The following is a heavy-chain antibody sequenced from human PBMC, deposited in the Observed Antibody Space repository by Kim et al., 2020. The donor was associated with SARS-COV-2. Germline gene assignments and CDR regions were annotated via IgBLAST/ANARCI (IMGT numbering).Heavy chain of an antibody. J-gene: IGHJ5*02. V-gene: IGHV4-30-4*01. D-gene: IGHD3-9*01. CDR3: ARAYFDWWFAP. CDR1: DDYIRSGDYY. Sequence: SETLSLTCTVSDDYIRSGDYYWSWIRQPPGKGLEWIGNIHYTGSTRYNPSLKSRFTLSIDTSRNLFSLTLTSVTAADTAVYYCARAYFDWWFAPWGQEPRSPSPQ. CDR2: IHYTGST.